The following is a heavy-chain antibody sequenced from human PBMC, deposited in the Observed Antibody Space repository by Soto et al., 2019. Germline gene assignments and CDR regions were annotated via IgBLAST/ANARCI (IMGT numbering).Heavy chain of an antibody. CDR1: SGSISSSNW. J-gene: IGHJ5*02. V-gene: IGHV4-4*02. D-gene: IGHD1-7*01. Sequence: SETLSLTCAVSSGSISSSNWWSWVRQPPGKGLEWIGEIYHSGSTNYNPSLKSRVTISVDKSKNQFSLKLSSVTAADTAVYYCARDQSRNYVHNWFDPWGQGTLVTVSS. CDR3: ARDQSRNYVHNWFDP. CDR2: IYHSGST.